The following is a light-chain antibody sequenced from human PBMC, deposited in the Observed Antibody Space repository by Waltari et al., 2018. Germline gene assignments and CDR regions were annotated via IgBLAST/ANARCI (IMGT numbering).Light chain of an antibody. Sequence: QSPLTQPASVSGSPGQSITLSCTGAFSDVGAYDYVPWYQQLPGRAPTLLIYDVTHRPSGVSDRLSGSKSGNTASLTISGLQPEDEADYYCSSYTTRGTWVFGGGTKLTVL. V-gene: IGLV2-14*03. CDR1: FSDVGAYDY. CDR3: SSYTTRGTWV. CDR2: DVT. J-gene: IGLJ3*02.